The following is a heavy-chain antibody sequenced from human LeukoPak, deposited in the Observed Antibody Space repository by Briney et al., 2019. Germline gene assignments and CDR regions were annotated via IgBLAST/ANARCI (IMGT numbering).Heavy chain of an antibody. CDR3: AREGYYYDSSGYYYLDY. V-gene: IGHV3-33*01. J-gene: IGHJ4*02. CDR2: IWYDGSNK. CDR1: GFTFSSYG. D-gene: IGHD3-22*01. Sequence: PGTSLRLSCAASGFTFSSYGMHWVRQAPGKGLEWVAVIWYDGSNKYYADSVKGRFTISRDNSKNTLYLQMNSLRAEDTAVYYCAREGYYYDSSGYYYLDYWGQGTLVTVSS.